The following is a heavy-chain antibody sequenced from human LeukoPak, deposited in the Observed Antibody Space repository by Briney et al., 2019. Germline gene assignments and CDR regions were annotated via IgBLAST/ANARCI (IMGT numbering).Heavy chain of an antibody. CDR1: GFTFSSYA. CDR3: AIRPDRSYYDRTVYYYFDY. CDR2: IGGLGGST. V-gene: IGHV3-23*01. Sequence: PGGSLRLSCAASGFTFSSYAMSWVRQAPGKGLEWVSSIGGLGGSTFYAVSVKGRFTISRDNSKITLYLQMNSLRAEDTAVYYCAIRPDRSYYDRTVYYYFDYWGQGTLVTVSS. D-gene: IGHD3-22*01. J-gene: IGHJ4*02.